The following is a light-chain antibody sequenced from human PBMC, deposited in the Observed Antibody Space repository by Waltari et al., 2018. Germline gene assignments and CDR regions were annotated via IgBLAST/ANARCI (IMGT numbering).Light chain of an antibody. CDR1: NIGTYS. J-gene: IGLJ1*01. Sequence: SYMLTQPPSVSAAPGETARITCGGDNIGTYSLHWYQQKPGKAPMLVIFYDRDRPSGIPERFSGSNSGNTATLTISRVEAGDEAKYYCHVWHPDVDPGVFGPGSDVTV. CDR3: HVWHPDVDPGV. V-gene: IGLV3-21*04. CDR2: YDR.